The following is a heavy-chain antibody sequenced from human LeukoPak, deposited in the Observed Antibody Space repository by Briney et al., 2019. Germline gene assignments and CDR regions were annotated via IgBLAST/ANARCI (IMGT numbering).Heavy chain of an antibody. CDR3: ARDRRSGLHT. V-gene: IGHV4-61*01. CDR2: IYYSGST. J-gene: IGHJ5*02. D-gene: IGHD4-11*01. CDR1: GGSVSSGSYY. Sequence: SETLSPTCTVSGGSVSSGSYYWSWIRQPPGKGLEWIGYIYYSGSTNYNPSLKSRVTISVDTSKNQFSLKLSSVTAADTAVYYCARDRRSGLHTWGQGTLVTVSS.